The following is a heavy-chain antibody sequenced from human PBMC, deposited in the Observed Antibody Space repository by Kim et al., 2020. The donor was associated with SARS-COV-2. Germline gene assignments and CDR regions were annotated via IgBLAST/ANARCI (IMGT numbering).Heavy chain of an antibody. CDR3: ARVFSGYGTAGYYYYGMDV. Sequence: ASVKVSCKASGYTFTSYGISWVRQAPGQGLEWMGWISAYNGNTNYAQKLQGRVTMTTDTSTSTAYMELRSLRSDDTAVYYCARVFSGYGTAGYYYYGMDVWGQGTTVTVSS. CDR1: GYTFTSYG. CDR2: ISAYNGNT. V-gene: IGHV1-18*01. J-gene: IGHJ6*02. D-gene: IGHD5-12*01.